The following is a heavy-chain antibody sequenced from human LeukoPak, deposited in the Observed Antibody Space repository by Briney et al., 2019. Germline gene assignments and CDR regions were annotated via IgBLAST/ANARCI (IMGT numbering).Heavy chain of an antibody. CDR1: GFTFSSHW. V-gene: IGHV3-74*01. Sequence: GGSLRLSCAASGFTFSSHWMHWVRQAPGRGLVWVSRIKDDGSHTNYADSVKGRFTISRDNAKNTLSLQMNSLRAEDTAVYYCARGSGIITGIDEWGQGTLVTVSS. CDR3: ARGSGIITGIDE. J-gene: IGHJ4*02. CDR2: IKDDGSHT. D-gene: IGHD6-25*01.